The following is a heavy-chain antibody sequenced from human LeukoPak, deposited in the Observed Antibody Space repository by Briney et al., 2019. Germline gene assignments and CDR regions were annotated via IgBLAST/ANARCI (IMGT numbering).Heavy chain of an antibody. D-gene: IGHD2-21*02. V-gene: IGHV3-43*02. CDR3: AKDRKGRGVTATFDY. Sequence: GGSLRLSCAASGFTFDDYAMHWVRQAPGKGLEWVSLISGDGGSTYYADSVKGRFTISRDNSKNSLYLQMNSLRTEDTALYYCAKDRKGRGVTATFDYWGQGTLVTVSS. CDR1: GFTFDDYA. CDR2: ISGDGGST. J-gene: IGHJ4*02.